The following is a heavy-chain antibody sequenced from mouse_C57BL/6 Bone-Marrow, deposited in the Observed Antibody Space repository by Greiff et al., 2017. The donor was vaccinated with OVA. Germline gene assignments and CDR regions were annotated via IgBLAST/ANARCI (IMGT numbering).Heavy chain of an antibody. D-gene: IGHD2-4*01. CDR3: ARRDYDEEWYFDV. Sequence: QVQLQQPGAELVRPGTSVKLSCKASGYTFTSYWMHWVKQRPGQGLEWIGVIDPSDSYTNYNQKFKGKATLTVDTSSSTAYMQLSSLTSEDSAVYYCARRDYDEEWYFDVWGTGTTVTVSS. CDR2: IDPSDSYT. CDR1: GYTFTSYW. J-gene: IGHJ1*03. V-gene: IGHV1-59*01.